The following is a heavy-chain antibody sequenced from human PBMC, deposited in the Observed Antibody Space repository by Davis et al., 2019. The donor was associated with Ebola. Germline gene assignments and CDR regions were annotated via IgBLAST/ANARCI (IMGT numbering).Heavy chain of an antibody. CDR3: AAYCGGDCGLDY. CDR2: ISPGDSDT. J-gene: IGHJ4*02. Sequence: PGGSLRLSCKGSESIFSFYWIGWVRQMPGKGLEWMGIISPGDSDTRYTPSFQGQVTIPVDKSINTAYLQWASLKASDTAMYFCAAYCGGDCGLDYWGQGTLVTVSS. D-gene: IGHD2-21*02. V-gene: IGHV5-51*01. CDR1: ESIFSFYW.